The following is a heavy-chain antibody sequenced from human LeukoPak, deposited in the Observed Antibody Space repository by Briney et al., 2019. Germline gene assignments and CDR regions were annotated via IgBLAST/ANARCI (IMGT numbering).Heavy chain of an antibody. CDR2: IYYSGST. Sequence: PSETLSLTCTVSGGSISCHYWSWIRPPRERGLECIGYIYYSGSTNYNPSLKSRVTISVDTSKNQFSLKLSSVTAADTAVYYCARQVKLDAFDIWGQGTMVTVSS. CDR1: GGSISCHY. CDR3: ARQVKLDAFDI. D-gene: IGHD2-21*01. J-gene: IGHJ3*02. V-gene: IGHV4-59*08.